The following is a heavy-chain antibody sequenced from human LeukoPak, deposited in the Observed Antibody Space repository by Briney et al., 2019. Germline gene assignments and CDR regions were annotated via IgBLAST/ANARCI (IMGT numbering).Heavy chain of an antibody. D-gene: IGHD5-18*01. Sequence: GASVKVSCKASGYTFTSYGISWVRQAPGQGLEWMGWISAYNGNTNYAQKFQGRVTITADESTSTAYMELSSLRSEDTAVYYCASGYDYFDYWGQGTLVTVSS. CDR2: ISAYNGNT. V-gene: IGHV1-18*01. CDR1: GYTFTSYG. CDR3: ASGYDYFDY. J-gene: IGHJ4*02.